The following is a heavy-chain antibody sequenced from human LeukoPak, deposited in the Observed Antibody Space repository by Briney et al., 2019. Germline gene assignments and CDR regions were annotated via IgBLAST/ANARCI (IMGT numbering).Heavy chain of an antibody. Sequence: ASVKVSCKASGYTFTGYYMHWVRQAPGQGLEWMGWINPNSGGTNYAQKFQGRVTMTRDTSISTAYMELSRLRSDDTAVYYCAKGLPVGYYDSSGYWFDYWGQGTLVTVSS. J-gene: IGHJ4*02. CDR3: AKGLPVGYYDSSGYWFDY. CDR2: INPNSGGT. V-gene: IGHV1-2*02. CDR1: GYTFTGYY. D-gene: IGHD3-22*01.